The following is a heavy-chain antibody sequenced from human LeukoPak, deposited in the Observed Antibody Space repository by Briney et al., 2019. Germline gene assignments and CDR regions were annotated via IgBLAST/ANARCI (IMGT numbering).Heavy chain of an antibody. D-gene: IGHD3-3*02. CDR3: TRGFDISDY. CDR2: ISGSGGNT. Sequence: GGSLRLSCAASGFTFSSYALNWVRQAPGKGLEWVSAISGSGGNTYYADSVKGRFTISRDNAKNSLYLQMNTLRVEDTAMYYCTRGFDISDYWGQGTVVTVSS. CDR1: GFTFSSYA. V-gene: IGHV3-23*01. J-gene: IGHJ4*02.